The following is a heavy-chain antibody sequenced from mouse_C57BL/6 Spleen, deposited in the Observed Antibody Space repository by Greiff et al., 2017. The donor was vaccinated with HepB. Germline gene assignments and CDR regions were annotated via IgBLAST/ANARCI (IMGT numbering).Heavy chain of an antibody. CDR3: ARLLDYGRYFDY. CDR2: ISNGGGST. J-gene: IGHJ2*01. Sequence: EVHLVESGGGLVQPGGSLKLSCAASGFTFSDYYMYWVRQTPEKRLEWVAYISNGGGSTYYPDTVKGRFTISRDNAKNTLYLQMSRLKSEDTAMYYCARLLDYGRYFDYWGQGTTLTVSS. V-gene: IGHV5-12*01. CDR1: GFTFSDYY. D-gene: IGHD1-1*01.